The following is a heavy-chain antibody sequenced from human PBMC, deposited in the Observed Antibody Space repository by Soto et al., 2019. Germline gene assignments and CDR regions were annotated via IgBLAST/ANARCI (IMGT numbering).Heavy chain of an antibody. CDR2: IYYSGST. Sequence: QVQLQESGPGLVKPSETLSLTCAVSGGSITSYFWSWIRQPPGKGLEWIGSIYYSGSTKYNPSLKSRVTLSVDTSKNQFSLRLSSVTAADTAVYYCARDHYYDLSGYYDYWGQGTLVTVSS. D-gene: IGHD3-22*01. J-gene: IGHJ4*02. CDR1: GGSITSYF. V-gene: IGHV4-59*01. CDR3: ARDHYYDLSGYYDY.